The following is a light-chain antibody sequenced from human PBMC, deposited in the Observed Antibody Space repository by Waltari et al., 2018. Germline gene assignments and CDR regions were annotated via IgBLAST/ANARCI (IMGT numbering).Light chain of an antibody. CDR1: QYMSSY. J-gene: IGKJ4*01. Sequence: DIQLTQSPSSLSASVGDRVTITCRASQYMSSYLNWYQQKPQRAPKLLIYAASSLQSGVPSRFSGDGSGTEFTLTISSVQPEDCATYYGQQSYTPPPLTFGGGTKVEIK. CDR2: AAS. V-gene: IGKV1-39*01. CDR3: QQSYTPPPLT.